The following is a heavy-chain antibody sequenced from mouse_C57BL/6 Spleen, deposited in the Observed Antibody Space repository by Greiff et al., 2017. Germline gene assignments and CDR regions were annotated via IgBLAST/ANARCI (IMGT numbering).Heavy chain of an antibody. Sequence: VQLQQSGPELVKPGASVKISCKASGYAFSSSWMNWVKQRPGKGLEWIGRIYPGDGDTNYNGKFKGKATLTADKSSSTAYMQLSSLTSEDSAVYFWARGRYYGSSVDNWGQGTTLTVSS. J-gene: IGHJ2*01. CDR1: GYAFSSSW. V-gene: IGHV1-82*01. CDR3: ARGRYYGSSVDN. CDR2: IYPGDGDT. D-gene: IGHD1-1*01.